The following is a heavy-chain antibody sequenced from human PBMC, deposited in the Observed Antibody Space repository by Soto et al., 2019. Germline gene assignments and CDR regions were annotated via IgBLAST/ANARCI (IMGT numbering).Heavy chain of an antibody. J-gene: IGHJ6*03. CDR1: GYTFTSYG. CDR3: AKSLVFVDHAYMDV. D-gene: IGHD2-21*01. V-gene: IGHV1-18*01. Sequence: ASVKVSCKASGYTFTSYGISWVRQAPGQGLEWMGWISAYNGNTNYAQKLQGRVTMTTDTSTNTAYMELRSLRPEDTALYYCAKSLVFVDHAYMDVWGKGTTVTGSS. CDR2: ISAYNGNT.